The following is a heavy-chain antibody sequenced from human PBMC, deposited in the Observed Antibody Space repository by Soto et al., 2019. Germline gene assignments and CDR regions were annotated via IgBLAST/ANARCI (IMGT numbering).Heavy chain of an antibody. D-gene: IGHD3-3*01. CDR3: ARTMRLLYGLYYYYMDV. Sequence: ASVKVSCKASGYTFTSYDINWVRQATGQGLEWMGWMNPNSGNTGYAQKFQGRVTMTRNTSISTAYMELSSLRSEDTAVYYCARTMRLLYGLYYYYMDVWGKGTTVTVSS. V-gene: IGHV1-8*01. CDR1: GYTFTSYD. J-gene: IGHJ6*03. CDR2: MNPNSGNT.